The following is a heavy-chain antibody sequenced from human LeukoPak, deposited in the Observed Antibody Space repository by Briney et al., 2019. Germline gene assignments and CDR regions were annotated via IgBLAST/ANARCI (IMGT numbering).Heavy chain of an antibody. D-gene: IGHD3-10*01. V-gene: IGHV3-30*02. J-gene: IGHJ4*02. CDR1: EFTFSSYA. CDR3: ARDLRGRVDY. Sequence: GGSLRLSCAASEFTFSSYAMHWVRQAPGKGLEWVAFIRYDGSTKYYTDSVKGRFTISRDNSKNTMYLQMNSLRGEDTAVYYCARDLRGRVDYWGQGTLVTVSS. CDR2: IRYDGSTK.